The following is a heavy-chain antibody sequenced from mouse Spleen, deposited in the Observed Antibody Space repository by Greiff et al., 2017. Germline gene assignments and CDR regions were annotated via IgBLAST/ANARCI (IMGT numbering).Heavy chain of an antibody. Sequence: QVQLQQPGAELVKPGASVKMSCKASGYTFTSYWITWVKQRPGQGLEWIGDIYPGSGSTNYNEKFKSKATLTVDTSSSTAYMQLSSLTSEDSAVCYCARSITTVVASQYFDVWGTGTTVTVSS. CDR1: GYTFTSYW. CDR2: IYPGSGST. V-gene: IGHV1-55*01. D-gene: IGHD1-1*01. J-gene: IGHJ1*03. CDR3: ARSITTVVASQYFDV.